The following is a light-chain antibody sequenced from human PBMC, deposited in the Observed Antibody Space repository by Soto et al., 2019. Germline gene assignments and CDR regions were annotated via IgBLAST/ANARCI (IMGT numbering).Light chain of an antibody. CDR3: CSFAGSYSYV. J-gene: IGLJ1*01. V-gene: IGLV2-11*01. CDR1: SSDVGCYDY. CDR2: DVT. Sequence: SALTQPRSVSATPGQSVTISCTGTSSDVGCYDYVSWYQQHPGEAPKLIVYDVTERPSGVPDRFSGSKSGNTASLTISGLQAEDEADYSCCSFAGSYSYVFGTGTKVTVL.